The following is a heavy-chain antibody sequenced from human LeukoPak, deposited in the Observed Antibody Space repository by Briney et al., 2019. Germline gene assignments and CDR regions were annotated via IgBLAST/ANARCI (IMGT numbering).Heavy chain of an antibody. J-gene: IGHJ4*02. CDR3: ARDTYNSDWCSDY. Sequence: GASVKVSCKTSGYTFTSYGISWVRQAPGHGLEWMGWISTYNGNTNYAQNLQGRVIMTTDTSTSTAYMELRSLRSDDTAVYYCARDTYNSDWCSDYWGQGTLVSVSS. D-gene: IGHD6-19*01. CDR2: ISTYNGNT. CDR1: GYTFTSYG. V-gene: IGHV1-18*01.